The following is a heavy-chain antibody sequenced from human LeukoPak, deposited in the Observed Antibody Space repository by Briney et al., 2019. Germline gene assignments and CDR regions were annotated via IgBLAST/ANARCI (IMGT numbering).Heavy chain of an antibody. CDR2: ITSDGRTT. CDR1: GFTFSSTW. J-gene: IGHJ4*02. D-gene: IGHD3-10*02. CDR3: ARDRYYVPDY. V-gene: IGHV3-74*01. Sequence: GGSLRLSCAASGFTFSSTWMHWFRQGAGKGLVWVSRITSDGRTTIYADSVKGRFTISRDTAKNTLYLQMNSLRAEDTAVYYCARDRYYVPDYWGQGTLVTVSS.